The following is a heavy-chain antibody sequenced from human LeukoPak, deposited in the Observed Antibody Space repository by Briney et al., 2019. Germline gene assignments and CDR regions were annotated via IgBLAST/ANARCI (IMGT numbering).Heavy chain of an antibody. V-gene: IGHV3-7*01. J-gene: IGHJ4*02. CDR1: GFTFSIYW. D-gene: IGHD1-26*01. CDR2: INQDGSEK. CDR3: ARDKAVGPTLLDY. Sequence: GGSLRLSCAASGFTFSIYWMSWVRQAPGKGLEWVANINQDGSEKYYVDSVEGRFTISKDNAKNSLYLQMNSLRAEDTAVYYCARDKAVGPTLLDYWGQGTLVTVSS.